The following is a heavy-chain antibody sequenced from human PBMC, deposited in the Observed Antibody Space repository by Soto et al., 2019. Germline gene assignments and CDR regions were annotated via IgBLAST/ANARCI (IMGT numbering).Heavy chain of an antibody. D-gene: IGHD6-13*01. J-gene: IGHJ6*02. CDR3: AGNIAAAGRRYYGMDV. Sequence: QVQLQESGPGLVKPSETLSLTCTVSGGSMSGYYWGWIPQSAGKGLESIGRVYTSETTYYNPSLKSRVTISLDTSKNQFSLNLYSLTAADTAVYYCAGNIAAAGRRYYGMDVWGQGTTVTVSS. V-gene: IGHV4-4*07. CDR2: VYTSETT. CDR1: GGSMSGYY.